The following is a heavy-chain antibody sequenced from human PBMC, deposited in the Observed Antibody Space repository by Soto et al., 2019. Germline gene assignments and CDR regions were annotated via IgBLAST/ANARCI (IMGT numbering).Heavy chain of an antibody. Sequence: GGSMRLSCAASGFTISSYCMHWVRQDPGKGLEWVAVIWYDGSNKYYADSVKGRFTISRDNSKNTLYLQMNSLRAEDTAVYYCAKEIAVAGPSYFDFWGQGTLVTVSS. D-gene: IGHD6-19*01. V-gene: IGHV3-33*06. CDR3: AKEIAVAGPSYFDF. CDR1: GFTISSYC. J-gene: IGHJ4*02. CDR2: IWYDGSNK.